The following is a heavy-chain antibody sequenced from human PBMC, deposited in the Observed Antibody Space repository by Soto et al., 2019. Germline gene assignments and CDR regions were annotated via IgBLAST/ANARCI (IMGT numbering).Heavy chain of an antibody. J-gene: IGHJ5*02. D-gene: IGHD6-6*01. CDR2: IYTSGST. V-gene: IGHV4-4*07. Sequence: KTSETLSLTCTVSGGSISSYYWSWIRQPAGKGLEWIGRIYTSGSTNYNPSLKSRVTMSVDTSKNQFSLKLSSVTAADTAVYYCATLQREWYSSSSGLGWFDPWGQGTLVTVSS. CDR1: GGSISSYY. CDR3: ATLQREWYSSSSGLGWFDP.